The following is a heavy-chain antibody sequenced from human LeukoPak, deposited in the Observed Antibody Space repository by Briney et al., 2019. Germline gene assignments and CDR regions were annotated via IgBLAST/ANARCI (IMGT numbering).Heavy chain of an antibody. CDR1: GGSIRSSYYY. D-gene: IGHD3-22*01. CDR3: ARDPYDSSGYIP. Sequence: PSETLSLTCTVSGGSIRSSYYYWSWIRQPPGKGLEWIGSIYDSGSTYYNPSLKSRVTISVDKSKNQFSLKLSSVTAADTAVYYCARDPYDSSGYIPWGQGTLVTVSS. J-gene: IGHJ4*02. CDR2: IYDSGST. V-gene: IGHV4-39*07.